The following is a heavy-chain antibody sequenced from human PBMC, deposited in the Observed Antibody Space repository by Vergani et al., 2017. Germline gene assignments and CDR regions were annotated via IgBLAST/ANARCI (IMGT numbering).Heavy chain of an antibody. CDR1: GGSISSSSYY. CDR2: IYYSGSP. CDR3: ARVAGTGGWFDP. Sequence: QLQLQESGPGLVKPSETLSLTCTVSGGSISSSSYYWGWIRQPPGKGLEWIGSIYYSGSPYYNPSLKSRVTISVDTSKNQFSLKLSSVTAADTAVYYCARVAGTGGWFDPWGQGTLVTVSS. V-gene: IGHV4-39*07. D-gene: IGHD6-19*01. J-gene: IGHJ5*02.